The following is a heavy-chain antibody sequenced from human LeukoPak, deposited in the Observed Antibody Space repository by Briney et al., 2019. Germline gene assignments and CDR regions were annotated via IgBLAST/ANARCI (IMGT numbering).Heavy chain of an antibody. CDR1: GYSFTKNW. CDR2: IYPGDSDT. Sequence: GESLKISCKGSGYSFTKNWIAWVRQMPGKGLQGIGIIYPGDSDTRYSPSFQGQVTISADKSISTAYLQWSSLKASDTAMYYCARQDAQSDYGDYMFDYWGQGTLVTVSS. J-gene: IGHJ4*02. CDR3: ARQDAQSDYGDYMFDY. V-gene: IGHV5-51*01. D-gene: IGHD4-17*01.